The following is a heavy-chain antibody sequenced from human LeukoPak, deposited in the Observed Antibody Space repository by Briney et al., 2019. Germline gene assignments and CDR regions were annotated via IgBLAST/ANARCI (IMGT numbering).Heavy chain of an antibody. J-gene: IGHJ6*02. Sequence: ASVTVSFKASGYTLTSYGISWVRQAPGQGREWMGWISAYNGNTNYAQKLQGRVTMTTDASTSTAYIELRSLRYDDTAVYNCAKDWAYGSGSYYSYYYYGLDFWGQGTTVTVSS. CDR1: GYTLTSYG. D-gene: IGHD3-10*01. CDR2: ISAYNGNT. CDR3: AKDWAYGSGSYYSYYYYGLDF. V-gene: IGHV1-18*01.